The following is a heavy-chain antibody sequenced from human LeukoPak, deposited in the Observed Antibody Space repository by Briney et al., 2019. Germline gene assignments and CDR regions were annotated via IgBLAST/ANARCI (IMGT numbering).Heavy chain of an antibody. CDR2: ISHTGSTM. V-gene: IGHV3-48*04. CDR3: AIPPLSGTGSSRPLAGMDV. CDR1: GFSFSSYS. J-gene: IGHJ6*02. D-gene: IGHD3-10*01. Sequence: GGSLRLSCAASGFSFSSYSMNWVRQAPGKGLEWVSYISHTGSTMSYADSVKGRFTISRDNARNSLYLQMNSLRAEDTAAYYCAIPPLSGTGSSRPLAGMDVWGQGTTVTVSS.